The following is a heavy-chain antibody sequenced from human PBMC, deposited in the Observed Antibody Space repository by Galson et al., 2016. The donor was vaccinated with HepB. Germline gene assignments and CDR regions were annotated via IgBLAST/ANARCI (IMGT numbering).Heavy chain of an antibody. D-gene: IGHD2-2*01. CDR3: AKGRAPIGYCSGISCPPDYYYGMDV. CDR1: GGTFSSYA. CDR2: IIPVFGTA. V-gene: IGHV1-69*13. J-gene: IGHJ6*02. Sequence: SVKVSCKASGGTFSSYAISWVRQAPGQGLECMGGIIPVFGTANYAQKFQGRVTITADESTSTAYMELSSLRSEDTAVYYCAKGRAPIGYCSGISCPPDYYYGMDVWGQGTTVTVSS.